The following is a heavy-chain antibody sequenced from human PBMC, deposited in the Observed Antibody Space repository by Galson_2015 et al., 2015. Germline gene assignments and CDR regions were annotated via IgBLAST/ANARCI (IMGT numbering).Heavy chain of an antibody. CDR3: ARVGPRGMASFGY. J-gene: IGHJ4*02. D-gene: IGHD6-13*01. V-gene: IGHV3-74*01. CDR2: INSDGSST. CDR1: GFSFSSSW. Sequence: SLRLSCAASGFSFSSSWMHWVRQAPGKGLVWVSRINSDGSSTNSADSVKGRFTISRDNAKNTLYLQMNSLRAEDTAVYYCARVGPRGMASFGYWGQGTLVTVSS.